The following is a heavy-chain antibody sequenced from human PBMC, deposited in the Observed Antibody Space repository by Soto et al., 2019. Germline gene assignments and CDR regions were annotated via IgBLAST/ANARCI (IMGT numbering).Heavy chain of an antibody. CDR2: ISGSGGST. CDR1: GFTFSSYA. D-gene: IGHD3-3*01. Sequence: AYLRLSCAASGFTFSSYAMSWVRQAPGKGLEWVSAISGSGGSTYYADSVKGRFTISRDNSKNTLYLQMNSLRAEDTAVYYCAKDRPTIFGVVTPVYYYYGMDVWGQGTTVTVSS. CDR3: AKDRPTIFGVVTPVYYYYGMDV. J-gene: IGHJ6*02. V-gene: IGHV3-23*01.